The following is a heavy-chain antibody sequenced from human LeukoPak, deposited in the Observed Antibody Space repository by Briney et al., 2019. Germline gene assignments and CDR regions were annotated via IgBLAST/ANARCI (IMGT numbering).Heavy chain of an antibody. CDR3: AKTADYGDYCDY. Sequence: GGFLRLSCAASGFTFSSYGMHWVRQAPGKGLEWVAVIWYDGSNKYYADSVKGRFTISRDNSKNTLYLQMNSLRAEDTAVYYCAKTADYGDYCDYWGQGTLVTVSS. V-gene: IGHV3-33*06. J-gene: IGHJ4*02. D-gene: IGHD4-17*01. CDR2: IWYDGSNK. CDR1: GFTFSSYG.